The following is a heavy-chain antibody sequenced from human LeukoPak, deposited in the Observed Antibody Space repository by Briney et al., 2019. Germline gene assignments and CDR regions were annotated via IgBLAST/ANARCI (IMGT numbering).Heavy chain of an antibody. V-gene: IGHV1-18*04. Sequence: ASVKVSCKASGYTFTGYYMHWVRQAPGQGLKWMGWISTYNTNINYAQKFQGRVTMTTDTSTSTAYMELRSLRSDDTAVYYCARDSLLDYWGQGILVTVSS. CDR2: ISTYNTNI. J-gene: IGHJ4*02. CDR1: GYTFTGYY. D-gene: IGHD5/OR15-5a*01. CDR3: ARDSLLDY.